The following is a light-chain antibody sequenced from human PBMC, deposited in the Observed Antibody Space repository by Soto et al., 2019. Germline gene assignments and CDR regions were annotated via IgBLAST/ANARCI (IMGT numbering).Light chain of an antibody. J-gene: IGKJ4*01. CDR2: GAS. V-gene: IGKV3-20*01. Sequence: EIVLTQSPGTLSLSPGERATLSCRTSQSVSSSYLAWYQQKPGQAPRLLIYGASSRATGIPDRFSGSGSGTVFTLTIRRREPEVFAVYYGQQYGSSPTTFGGGTKVEIK. CDR1: QSVSSSY. CDR3: QQYGSSPTT.